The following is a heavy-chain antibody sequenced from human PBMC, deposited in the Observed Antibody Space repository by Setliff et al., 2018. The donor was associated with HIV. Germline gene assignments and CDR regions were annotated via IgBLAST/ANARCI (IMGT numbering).Heavy chain of an antibody. Sequence: GASVKVSCKASGYSWSTYAISWVRQAPGQGLEWMGWIDSNNGNRNFAQKFRGRVTMTTDISTNTAYMEVRSLSFDDTAVYYCVRLTADRTNYYYYMDVWGKGTTVTVSS. D-gene: IGHD2-8*01. CDR3: VRLTADRTNYYYYMDV. V-gene: IGHV1-18*01. CDR1: GYSWSTYA. J-gene: IGHJ6*03. CDR2: IDSNNGNR.